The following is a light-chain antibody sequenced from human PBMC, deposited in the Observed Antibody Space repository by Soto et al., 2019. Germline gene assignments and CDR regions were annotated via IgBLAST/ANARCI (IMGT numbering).Light chain of an antibody. J-gene: IGLJ1*01. CDR3: RSYTGGKHSYV. CDR2: EVT. CDR1: SSDVGGYDY. V-gene: IGLV2-8*01. Sequence: QSALTQPPSASGSPGQSVTISCTGTSSDVGGYDYVSWYQQHPGKAPKLMIYEVTIRPSGVSDRFSGSKSGNTASLTVSGLQAEDEADYYCRSYTGGKHSYVFGTGTKLTVL.